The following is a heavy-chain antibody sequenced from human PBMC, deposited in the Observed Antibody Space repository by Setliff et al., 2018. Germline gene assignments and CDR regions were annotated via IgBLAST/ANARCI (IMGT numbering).Heavy chain of an antibody. CDR3: ARRRYYYDSSGYRWGGFYFDY. V-gene: IGHV1-2*04. CDR1: RGTFSNYA. CDR2: INPNSGGT. J-gene: IGHJ4*02. D-gene: IGHD3-22*01. Sequence: ASVKVSCKTSRGTFSNYAISWVRQAPGQGLEWMGWINPNSGGTNYAQKFQGWVTMTRDTSISTAYMELSRLRSDDTAVYYCARRRYYYDSSGYRWGGFYFDYWGQGTLVTVSS.